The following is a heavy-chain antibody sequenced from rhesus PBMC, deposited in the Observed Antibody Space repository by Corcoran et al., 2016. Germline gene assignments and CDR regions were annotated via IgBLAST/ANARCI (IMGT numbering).Heavy chain of an antibody. CDR3: AIPNTVTTGNSLDV. J-gene: IGHJ5-2*02. Sequence: QVQLQASGPGLVKPSETLSLTCAVSGGSISGYYWNWICQPPGKGLEWIGYIGGSSASTNYQTSRTSRVTNTPNTSKNQFSLKLSSVTAADTAVYYCAIPNTVTTGNSLDVWGRGVLVTVSS. CDR1: GGSISGYY. V-gene: IGHV4-165*02. CDR2: IGGSSAST. D-gene: IGHD4-23*01.